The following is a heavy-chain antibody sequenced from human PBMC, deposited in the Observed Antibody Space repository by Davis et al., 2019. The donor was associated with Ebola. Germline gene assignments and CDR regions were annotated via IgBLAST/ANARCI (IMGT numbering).Heavy chain of an antibody. CDR2: ISYDGSNK. Sequence: GESLKISCAASGFTFSSYAMHWVRQAPGKGLEWVAVISYDGSNKYYADSVKGRFTISRDNSKNTLYLQMNSLRAEDTAVYYCAKEPLRFLLNYYFDYWGQGTLVTVSS. D-gene: IGHD3-3*01. CDR3: AKEPLRFLLNYYFDY. CDR1: GFTFSSYA. V-gene: IGHV3-30*04. J-gene: IGHJ4*02.